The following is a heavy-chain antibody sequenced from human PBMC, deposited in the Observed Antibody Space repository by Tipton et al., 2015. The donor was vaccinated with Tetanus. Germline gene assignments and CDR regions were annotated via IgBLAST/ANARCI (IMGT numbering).Heavy chain of an antibody. J-gene: IGHJ4*02. V-gene: IGHV4-31*02. D-gene: IGHD6-6*01. Sequence: WSWIRQFPGKGLEWMGYIHHTWSTYYNPSLKTRITLSVDTSKNQFSLKLTSVTAGDTAVYFCVKFEYRTSFASWGQGALVTVSS. CDR3: VKFEYRTSFAS. CDR2: IHHTWST.